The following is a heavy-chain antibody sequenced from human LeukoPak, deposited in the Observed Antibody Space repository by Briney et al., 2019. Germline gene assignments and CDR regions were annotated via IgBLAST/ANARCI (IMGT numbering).Heavy chain of an antibody. CDR1: GFTFSSYA. CDR3: ARVNDYYYGSGSYLAEDY. J-gene: IGHJ4*02. Sequence: PGGSLRLSCAASGFTFSSYAMHWVRQAPGEGLGWVAVISYDGSNKYYADSVKGRFTISRDNSKNTLYLQMNSLRAEDTAVYYCARVNDYYYGSGSYLAEDYWGQGTLVTVSS. D-gene: IGHD3-10*01. CDR2: ISYDGSNK. V-gene: IGHV3-30*04.